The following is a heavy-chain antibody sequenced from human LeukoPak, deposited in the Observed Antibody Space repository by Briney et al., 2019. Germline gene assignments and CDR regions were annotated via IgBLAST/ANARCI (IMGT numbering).Heavy chain of an antibody. CDR2: IGTAGDT. V-gene: IGHV3-13*01. D-gene: IGHD1-26*01. J-gene: IGHJ4*02. CDR3: ARGGRGRSLEEK. Sequence: GGSLRLSCAASGFTFKSYDMHWVRQVAGRGLEWVSGIGTAGDTYYQDSVRGRFTISRENAKNTLYLQMNNLRAGDTALYYCARGGRGRSLEEKWGQGTLVAVSS. CDR1: GFTFKSYD.